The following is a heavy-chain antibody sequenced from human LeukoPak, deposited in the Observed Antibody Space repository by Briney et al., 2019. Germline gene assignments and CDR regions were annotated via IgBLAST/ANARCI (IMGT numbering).Heavy chain of an antibody. Sequence: PSETLSLTCTVSGGSISSYYLSWIRQAARKGLEWIGRIYSSGCTNYNPSFNNRFTMSVDTSKNQCSLRLSSVTAADTAVYYCGRAGGSGSYGNGIDYWGQGTLVTVSS. CDR2: IYSSGCT. J-gene: IGHJ4*02. D-gene: IGHD6-19*01. CDR3: GRAGGSGSYGNGIDY. V-gene: IGHV4-4*07. CDR1: GGSISSYY.